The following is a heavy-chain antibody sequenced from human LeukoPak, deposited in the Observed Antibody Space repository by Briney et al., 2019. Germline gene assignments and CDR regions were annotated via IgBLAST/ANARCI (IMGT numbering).Heavy chain of an antibody. J-gene: IGHJ6*02. V-gene: IGHV3-33*01. Sequence: GGSLRLSCAASGFTFSSYGMHWVRQALGKGLEWVAVIWYDGSNKYYADSVKGRFTISRDNSKNTLYLQMNSLRAEDTAVYYCARDLTSYYDFWSGYQYYYYYGMDVWGQGTTVTVSS. CDR2: IWYDGSNK. D-gene: IGHD3-3*01. CDR1: GFTFSSYG. CDR3: ARDLTSYYDFWSGYQYYYYYGMDV.